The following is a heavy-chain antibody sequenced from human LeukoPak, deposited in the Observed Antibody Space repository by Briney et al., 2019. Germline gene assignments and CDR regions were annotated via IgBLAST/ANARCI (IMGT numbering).Heavy chain of an antibody. CDR1: GYTFTGYY. Sequence: ASVKVSCKASGYTFTGYYMHWVRQAPGQGLEWMGWISAYNGNTNYAQKLQGRVTMTTDTSTSTAYMELRSLRSDDTAVYYCARDKEAYFDYWGQGTLVTVSS. CDR2: ISAYNGNT. J-gene: IGHJ4*02. V-gene: IGHV1-18*04. CDR3: ARDKEAYFDY.